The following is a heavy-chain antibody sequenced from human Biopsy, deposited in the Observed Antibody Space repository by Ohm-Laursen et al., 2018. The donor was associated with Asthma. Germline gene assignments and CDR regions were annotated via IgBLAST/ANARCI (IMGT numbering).Heavy chain of an antibody. CDR1: YGSITSGGYY. J-gene: IGHJ4*02. Sequence: TLSLTCIVSYGSITSGGYYWTWIRQHPGKGLEWIGFIYCGGSTYYNPSLKSRVSISIDTSKNQFSLKLSSVTAADTAVYYCARAQDYYDSRGYYRSFDYWGQGTLVTVSS. D-gene: IGHD3-22*01. CDR3: ARAQDYYDSRGYYRSFDY. CDR2: IYCGGST. V-gene: IGHV4-31*03.